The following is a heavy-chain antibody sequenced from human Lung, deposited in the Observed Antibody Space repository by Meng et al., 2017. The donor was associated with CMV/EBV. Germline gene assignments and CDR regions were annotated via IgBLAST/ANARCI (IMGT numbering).Heavy chain of an antibody. D-gene: IGHD5-18*01. J-gene: IGHJ5*02. V-gene: IGHV3-23*01. Sequence: SGFPFRSNAMSWVRQAPGKGLEWVSSISGSVGNTYYADSVKGRFTISRDNSGDTLYMQMSSLRAEDTAVYYCAREEAMVGYYTNWFDAWGQGALVTVSS. CDR3: AREEAMVGYYTNWFDA. CDR2: ISGSVGNT. CDR1: GFPFRSNA.